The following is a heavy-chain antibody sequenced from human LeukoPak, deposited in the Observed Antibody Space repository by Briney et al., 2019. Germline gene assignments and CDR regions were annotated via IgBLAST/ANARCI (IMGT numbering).Heavy chain of an antibody. Sequence: ASVKVSCKASGYTFTGYYMHWVRQAPGQGHEWMGWINPNSGGTNYAQKFQGRVTMTRDTSISTAYMELSRLRSDDTAVYYCARDDYSSRSLFDPWGQGTLVTVSS. CDR3: ARDDYSSRSLFDP. CDR1: GYTFTGYY. J-gene: IGHJ5*02. V-gene: IGHV1-2*02. D-gene: IGHD6-13*01. CDR2: INPNSGGT.